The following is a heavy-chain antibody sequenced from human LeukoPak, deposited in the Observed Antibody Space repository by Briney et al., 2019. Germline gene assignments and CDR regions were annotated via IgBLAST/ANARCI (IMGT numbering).Heavy chain of an antibody. V-gene: IGHV3-23*01. CDR1: GFTFSSYA. D-gene: IGHD2-21*02. J-gene: IGHJ4*02. Sequence: GGSLRLSCAASGFTFSSYAISWVRQAPGKGLEWVSSISVGGANTNYADSVKGRFTISRDNSKNTLYLQMNNLSAEDTAVYYCAKDRDNIVVVTAINRWGQGTLVTVSS. CDR2: ISVGGANT. CDR3: AKDRDNIVVVTAINR.